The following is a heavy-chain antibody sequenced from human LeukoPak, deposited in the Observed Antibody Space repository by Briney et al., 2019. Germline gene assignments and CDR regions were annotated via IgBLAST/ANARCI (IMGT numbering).Heavy chain of an antibody. V-gene: IGHV4-31*03. D-gene: IGHD2-21*01. CDR1: GGSISSGGYY. J-gene: IGHJ4*02. Sequence: SQTLSLTCTVSGGSISSGGYYWSWIRQRPGKGLEWIGYIYYSGSTYYNPSLKSRVTISVDTSKNQFSLKLSSVTAADTAVYYCARDSSYGGQNYFDYWGQGTLVTVSS. CDR2: IYYSGST. CDR3: ARDSSYGGQNYFDY.